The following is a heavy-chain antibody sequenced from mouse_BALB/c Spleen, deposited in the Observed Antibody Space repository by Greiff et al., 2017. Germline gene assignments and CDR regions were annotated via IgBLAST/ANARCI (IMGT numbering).Heavy chain of an antibody. V-gene: IGHV3-2*02. CDR2: ISYSGST. Sequence: EVQLQQSGPGLVKPSQSLSLTCTVTGYSITSDYAWNWIRQFPGNKLEWMGYISYSGSTSYNPSLKSRISITRDTSKNQFFLQLNSVTTEDTATYYCARSDYGRYYYAMDYWGQGTSVTVSS. CDR1: GYSITSDYA. CDR3: ARSDYGRYYYAMDY. J-gene: IGHJ4*01. D-gene: IGHD1-1*02.